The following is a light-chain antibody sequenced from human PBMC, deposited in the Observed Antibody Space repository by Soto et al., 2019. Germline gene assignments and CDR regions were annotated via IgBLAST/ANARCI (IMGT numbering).Light chain of an antibody. Sequence: DIQMTQSPSTLSASIGDTVTITCRTSQSVDTWLAWYQHKAGKAPKLLIYRAFSLATGVPSRFSGSGSGTAFTLTITSLQPDDFATYYCQHYNDYSRVFGQGTQVEIK. CDR1: QSVDTW. J-gene: IGKJ1*01. V-gene: IGKV1-5*03. CDR3: QHYNDYSRV. CDR2: RAF.